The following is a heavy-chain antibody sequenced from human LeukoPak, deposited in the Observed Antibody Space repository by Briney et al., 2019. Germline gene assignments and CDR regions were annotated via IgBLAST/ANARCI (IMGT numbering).Heavy chain of an antibody. V-gene: IGHV4-59*01. Sequence: SETLSLTCTVSGGSISSYYWSWIRQPPGKGLEWIGYIYYSGSTNYNPSLKSRVTISVDTSKNQFSLKLSSVTAADTAVYYSASQWEDAFDIWGQGTMVTVSS. CDR1: GGSISSYY. J-gene: IGHJ3*02. CDR3: ASQWEDAFDI. D-gene: IGHD1-26*01. CDR2: IYYSGST.